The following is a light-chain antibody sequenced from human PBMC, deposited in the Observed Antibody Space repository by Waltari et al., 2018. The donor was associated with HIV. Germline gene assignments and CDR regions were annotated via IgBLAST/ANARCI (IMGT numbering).Light chain of an antibody. CDR3: QTWGTGIQV. CDR2: LNSDGSH. Sequence: HLVLTHSPPASAPSGSSARLTCTMSSGQSSYATAWHQQQPETGPRFLMKLNSDGSHNKGDRVPYRVSDSSSGAERYLTSAGLQADDEADYYCQTWGTGIQVFGGGTKLTVL. V-gene: IGLV4-69*01. J-gene: IGLJ3*02. CDR1: SGQSSYA.